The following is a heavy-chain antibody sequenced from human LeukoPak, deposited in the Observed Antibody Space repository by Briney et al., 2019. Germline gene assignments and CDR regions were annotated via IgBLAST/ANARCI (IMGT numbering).Heavy chain of an antibody. J-gene: IGHJ4*02. D-gene: IGHD2-15*01. CDR2: ISFDGFDT. CDR1: GFSFSSSG. CDR3: AKAPVTTCSGAYCYPFDY. Sequence: YPGGSLRLSCAASGFSFSSSGVHWVRQAPGKGLEWVAVISFDGFDTHYAESVKGRFTISRDNSENTLYLQMNSLRAGDAAVYYCAKAPVTTCSGAYCYPFDYWSQGTLVTVSS. V-gene: IGHV3-30*18.